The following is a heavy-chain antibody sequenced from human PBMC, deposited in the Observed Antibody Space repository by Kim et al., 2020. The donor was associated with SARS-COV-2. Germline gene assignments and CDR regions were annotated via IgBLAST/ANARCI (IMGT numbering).Heavy chain of an antibody. V-gene: IGHV3-30*18. J-gene: IGHJ4*02. CDR1: GFTFSSYG. CDR3: AKGPEAARAVYAGLVSYFDY. Sequence: GGSLRLSCAASGFTFSSYGMHWVRQAPGKGLEWVAVISYDGSNKYYADSVKGRFTISRDNSKNTLYLQMNSLRAEDTAVYYCAKGPEAARAVYAGLVSYFDYWGQGTLVTVSS. CDR2: ISYDGSNK. D-gene: IGHD6-6*01.